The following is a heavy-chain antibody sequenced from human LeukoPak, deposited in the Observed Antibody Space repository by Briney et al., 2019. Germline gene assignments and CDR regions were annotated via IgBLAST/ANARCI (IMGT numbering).Heavy chain of an antibody. J-gene: IGHJ4*02. CDR1: GFTFSNYW. D-gene: IGHD3-3*01. Sequence: GGSLRLSCAASGFTFSNYWMHWIRQVPGKGLVWVSHIKYDGSATNYADSVKGRFTISRDNAKNTLYLQMNSLRAEDTAAYYCVSGSLQSGYNFDYWGQGALVTVSS. CDR3: VSGSLQSGYNFDY. CDR2: IKYDGSAT. V-gene: IGHV3-74*01.